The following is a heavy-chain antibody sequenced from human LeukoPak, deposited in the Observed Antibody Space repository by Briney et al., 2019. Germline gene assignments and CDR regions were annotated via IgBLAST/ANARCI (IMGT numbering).Heavy chain of an antibody. V-gene: IGHV1-69*04. D-gene: IGHD3-22*01. CDR1: GGTFSSYA. J-gene: IGHJ4*02. Sequence: ASVKVSCKASGGTFSSYAISWVRQAPGQGLEWMGRIIPILGIANYAQKFQGRVTMTTDTSTSTAYMELRSLRSDDTAVYYCARAPYYYDSSGRYYFDYWGQGTLVTVSS. CDR2: IIPILGIA. CDR3: ARAPYYYDSSGRYYFDY.